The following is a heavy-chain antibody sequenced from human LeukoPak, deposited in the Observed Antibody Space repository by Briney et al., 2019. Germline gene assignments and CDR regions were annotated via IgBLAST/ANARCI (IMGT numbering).Heavy chain of an antibody. J-gene: IGHJ5*02. CDR1: GFTFSSYW. D-gene: IGHD3/OR15-3a*01. V-gene: IGHV3-7*01. CDR2: IKQDGSEK. Sequence: GGSLRLSCAASGFTFSSYWMSWVRQAPGKGLEWVANIKQDGSEKYYVDSVKGRFTISRDNAKNSLYLQMNSLRAEDTAVYYCARGGGTGYNNWFDPWGQGTLVTVYS. CDR3: ARGGGTGYNNWFDP.